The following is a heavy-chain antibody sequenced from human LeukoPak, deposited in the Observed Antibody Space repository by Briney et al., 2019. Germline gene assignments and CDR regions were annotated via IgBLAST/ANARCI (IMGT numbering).Heavy chain of an antibody. Sequence: GSLRLSCVASGFTFSTYAMSWVRQAPGQGLEWVSAISGSGGSTHYADSVKGRFTISRDNAKNTLYLQMNSLRAEDTAVYYCAKMPNSNYFDYWGQGTLVTVSS. CDR2: ISGSGGST. D-gene: IGHD4-11*01. J-gene: IGHJ4*02. CDR1: GFTFSTYA. CDR3: AKMPNSNYFDY. V-gene: IGHV3-23*01.